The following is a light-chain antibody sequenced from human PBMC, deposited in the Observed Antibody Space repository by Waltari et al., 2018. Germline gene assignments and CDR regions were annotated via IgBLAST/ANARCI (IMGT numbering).Light chain of an antibody. Sequence: QSVLTQPPSASGTPGQRVTISCSGRASNIGGNVVNWYQQFPGKAPKLVNYRNDQRPSGVPDRFSGSKSGTSASLAISGLQSEDEADYYCAAWDDSPNGHWVFGGGTKVTVL. CDR1: ASNIGGNV. CDR3: AAWDDSPNGHWV. J-gene: IGLJ3*02. CDR2: RND. V-gene: IGLV1-44*01.